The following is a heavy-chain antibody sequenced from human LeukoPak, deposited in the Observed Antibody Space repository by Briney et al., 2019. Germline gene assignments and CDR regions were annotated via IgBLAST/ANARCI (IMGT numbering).Heavy chain of an antibody. CDR3: AGDASRGDDGFDI. J-gene: IGHJ3*02. CDR2: TSSSGNT. V-gene: IGHV4-4*07. Sequence: SETLSLTCSVSGDSISYFYWSWIRQAAGKGLEWIGRTSSSGNTDYNASLKSRVTMSVDTSKNQLSLKVISVTAADTAVYYCAGDASRGDDGFDIWGQGTMVTVSS. CDR1: GDSISYFY.